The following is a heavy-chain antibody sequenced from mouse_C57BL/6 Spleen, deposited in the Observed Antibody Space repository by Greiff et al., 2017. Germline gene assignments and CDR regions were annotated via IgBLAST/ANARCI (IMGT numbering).Heavy chain of an antibody. D-gene: IGHD1-1*01. J-gene: IGHJ2*01. V-gene: IGHV1-15*01. CDR2: IDPETGGT. CDR1: GYTFTDYE. Sequence: QVHVKQSGAELVRPGASVTLSCKASGYTFTDYEMHWVKQTPVHGLEWIGAIDPETGGTAYNQKFKGKAILTADKSSSTAYMELRSLTSEDSAVYYCTRDYGSPVYFDYWGQGTTLTVSS. CDR3: TRDYGSPVYFDY.